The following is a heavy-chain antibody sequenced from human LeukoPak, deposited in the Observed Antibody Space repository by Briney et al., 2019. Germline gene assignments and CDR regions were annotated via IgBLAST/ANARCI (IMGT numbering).Heavy chain of an antibody. J-gene: IGHJ4*02. D-gene: IGHD6-19*01. CDR3: ARHSSGWYWFDY. CDR1: GGSISSSSYY. V-gene: IGHV4-39*01. Sequence: SETLSLTCTVSGGSISSSSYYWGWIRQPPGKGLEWIGSIYFSGSTYYNPSLKSRVTISVDTSKNQFSLKLSSVTAADTAVYYCARHSSGWYWFDYGGQGTLVTVSS. CDR2: IYFSGST.